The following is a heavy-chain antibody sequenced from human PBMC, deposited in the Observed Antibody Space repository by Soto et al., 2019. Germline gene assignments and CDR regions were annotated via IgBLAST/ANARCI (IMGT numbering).Heavy chain of an antibody. Sequence: EVQVVESGGGLVKPGGSLRLSCAASGFGFTNSWMNWVRQAPGKGLEWVGRIKSKNDGGTTDYAAPVQGRFTISRDDSKTTIYLQMNSLKTEDTAVYYCTSAGQYCTSTTCKAYWGQGTPVTVSP. D-gene: IGHD2-2*01. CDR1: GFGFTNSW. J-gene: IGHJ4*02. CDR3: TSAGQYCTSTTCKAY. V-gene: IGHV3-15*07. CDR2: IKSKNDGGTT.